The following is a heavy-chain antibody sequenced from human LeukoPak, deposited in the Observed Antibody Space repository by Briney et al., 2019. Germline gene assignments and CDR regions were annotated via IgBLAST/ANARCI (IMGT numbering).Heavy chain of an antibody. D-gene: IGHD5-18*01. Sequence: GGSLRLSCAASGFTFSSYGMHWVRQAPGKGLEWVSTISETGRSTYYADSVKGQFTISRDNSKNTLYLQMNSLRAEDTAVYYCAKDRGYSYGISEYWGQGTLVTVSS. J-gene: IGHJ4*02. CDR3: AKDRGYSYGISEY. CDR2: ISETGRST. CDR1: GFTFSSYG. V-gene: IGHV3-NL1*01.